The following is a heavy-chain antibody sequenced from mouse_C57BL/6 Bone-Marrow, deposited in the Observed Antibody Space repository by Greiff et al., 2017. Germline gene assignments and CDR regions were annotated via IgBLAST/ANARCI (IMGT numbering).Heavy chain of an antibody. Sequence: EVNVVESGGGLVQPGGSMKLSCAASGFTFSDAWMDWVRQSPEKGLEWVAEIRNKANNHATYYAESVKGRFTISRDDSKSSVYLQMNSLRAEDTGIYYCTRLNYYGSSYGYFDVWGTGTTVTVSS. V-gene: IGHV6-6*01. CDR1: GFTFSDAW. J-gene: IGHJ1*03. D-gene: IGHD1-1*01. CDR3: TRLNYYGSSYGYFDV. CDR2: IRNKANNHAT.